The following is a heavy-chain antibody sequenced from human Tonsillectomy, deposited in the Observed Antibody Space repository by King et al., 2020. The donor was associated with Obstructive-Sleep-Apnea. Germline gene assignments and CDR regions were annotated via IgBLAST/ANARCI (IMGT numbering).Heavy chain of an antibody. CDR1: GGSISSSSYY. V-gene: IGHV4-39*07. CDR3: ARKSHDYGDYVPYFDY. CDR2: MYYSGST. D-gene: IGHD4-17*01. Sequence: LQLQESGPGLVKPSETLSLTCTVSGGSISSSSYYWGWIRQPPGKGLEWIGSMYYSGSTYYNPSLKSRVTISVDTSKNQFSLKLSSVTAADTAVYYCARKSHDYGDYVPYFDYWGQGTLVTVSS. J-gene: IGHJ4*02.